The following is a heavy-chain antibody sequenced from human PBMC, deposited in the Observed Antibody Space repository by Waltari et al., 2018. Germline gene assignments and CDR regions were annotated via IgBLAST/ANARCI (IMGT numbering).Heavy chain of an antibody. Sequence: QVQLVESGGGVVQPGRSLRLSCDASGFTFSSYGMPWVRQAPGKGLEWVAVIWYDGSNKYYADSVKGRFTISRDNSKNTLYLQMNSLRAEDTAVYYCASGLGYMDYWGQGTLVTVSS. CDR1: GFTFSSYG. D-gene: IGHD1-1*01. V-gene: IGHV3-33*01. CDR2: IWYDGSNK. J-gene: IGHJ4*02. CDR3: ASGLGYMDY.